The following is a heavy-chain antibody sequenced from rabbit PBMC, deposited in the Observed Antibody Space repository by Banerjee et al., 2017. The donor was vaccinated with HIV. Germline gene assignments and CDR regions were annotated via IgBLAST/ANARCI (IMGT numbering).Heavy chain of an antibody. J-gene: IGHJ4*01. CDR2: IYAASSGST. D-gene: IGHD4-1*01. CDR1: GFSLSNKYV. V-gene: IGHV1S45*01. CDR3: ARDLAGVIGWNFNL. Sequence: QEQLEESGGDLVKPEGSLTLTCTASGFSLSNKYVMCWVRQAPGKGLEWIACIYAASSGSTWYASWAKGRFTISKTSSTTVTLQMTSLTAADTATYFCARDLAGVIGWNFNLWGPGTLVTVS.